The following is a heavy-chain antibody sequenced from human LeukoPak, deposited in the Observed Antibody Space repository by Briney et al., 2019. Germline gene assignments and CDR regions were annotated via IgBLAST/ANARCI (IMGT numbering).Heavy chain of an antibody. CDR3: ARDKAHIAVAGLDY. V-gene: IGHV3-30*04. Sequence: PPGGSLRLSCAASGFTFSSYAMHWVRQAPGKGLEWVAVISYDGSNKYYADSVKGRFTISRDNSKNTLYRQMNSLRAEDTAVYYCARDKAHIAVAGLDYWGQGTLVTVSS. J-gene: IGHJ4*02. CDR1: GFTFSSYA. D-gene: IGHD6-19*01. CDR2: ISYDGSNK.